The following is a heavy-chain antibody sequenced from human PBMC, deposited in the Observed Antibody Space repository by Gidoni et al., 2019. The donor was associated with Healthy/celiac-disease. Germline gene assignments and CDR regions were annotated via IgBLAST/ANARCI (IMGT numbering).Heavy chain of an antibody. J-gene: IGHJ6*02. V-gene: IGHV3-30*18. CDR1: GFTFSRHG. Sequence: QVHLVESGGGVVQPGRSLRLSCAPSGFTFSRHGMHWVRQAPGKGLEWVAVRSYDGSNKYYADSVKGRFTISRDNSKNTLYLQMNSLRAEDTAVYYCAKDQGYCSGGSCYPGDYYYYGMDVWGQGTTVTVSS. CDR2: RSYDGSNK. D-gene: IGHD2-15*01. CDR3: AKDQGYCSGGSCYPGDYYYYGMDV.